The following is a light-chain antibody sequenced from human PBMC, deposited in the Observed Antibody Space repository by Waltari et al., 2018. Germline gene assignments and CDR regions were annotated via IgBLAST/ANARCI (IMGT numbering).Light chain of an antibody. CDR1: YDY. CDR3: NSYTSRSTMI. CDR2: NVN. Sequence: YDYVSWYRQDPGKAPKLIIHNVNKRPSGVSDRFSGSKSGNTASLTISGLQAEDEAHYFCNSYTSRSTMIFGGGTTLTV. J-gene: IGLJ2*01. V-gene: IGLV2-14*04.